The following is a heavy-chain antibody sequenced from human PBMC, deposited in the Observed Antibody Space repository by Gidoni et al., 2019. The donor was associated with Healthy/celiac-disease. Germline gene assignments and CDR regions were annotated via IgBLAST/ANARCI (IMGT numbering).Heavy chain of an antibody. CDR3: TTGVIAVAGTGD. V-gene: IGHV3-15*01. J-gene: IGHJ4*02. CDR1: GFSFSNAW. CDR2: IKSKTDGGTT. Sequence: EVQLVESGGGLVKPGGSLRLSCAASGFSFSNAWMSWVRQAPGKGLGWVGRIKSKTDGGTTDYAAPVKGRFTISRDDSKNTLYLQMNSLKTEDTAVYYCTTGVIAVAGTGDWGQGTLVTVSS. D-gene: IGHD6-19*01.